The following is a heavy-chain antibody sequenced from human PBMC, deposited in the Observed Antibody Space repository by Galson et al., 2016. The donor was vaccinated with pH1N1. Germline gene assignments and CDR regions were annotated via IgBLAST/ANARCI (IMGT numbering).Heavy chain of an antibody. CDR1: GGTFGSYG. Sequence: SVKVSCKASGGTFGSYGINWVRQAPGQGLEWMGGIIPIFNTVKYAQNFQGRVTITADESTTTAYMELSSLRSEDTAMYYCAREDYYDTDLSDWYFDLWGRCTLLTVSS. D-gene: IGHD3-22*01. CDR3: AREDYYDTDLSDWYFDL. CDR2: IIPIFNTV. J-gene: IGHJ2*01. V-gene: IGHV1-69*13.